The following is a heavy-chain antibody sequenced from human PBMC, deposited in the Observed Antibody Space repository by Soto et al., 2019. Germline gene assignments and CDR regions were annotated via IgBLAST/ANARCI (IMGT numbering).Heavy chain of an antibody. CDR2: ISGNSGST. CDR1: GFTFSSYA. CDR3: AKDVERWLQSNLDY. D-gene: IGHD1-1*01. J-gene: IGHJ4*02. V-gene: IGHV3-23*01. Sequence: PGGSLRLSCAASGFTFSSYAMSWVRQAPGKGLAWVSAISGNSGSTYYADSVKGRFTISRDNSKNTLYLQMNSLRAEDAAVYYCAKDVERWLQSNLDYWGQGTLVTVSS.